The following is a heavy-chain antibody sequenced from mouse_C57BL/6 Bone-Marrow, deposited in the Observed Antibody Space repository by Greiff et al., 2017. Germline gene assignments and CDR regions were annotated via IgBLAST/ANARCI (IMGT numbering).Heavy chain of an antibody. CDR2: MHPNGGSP. J-gene: IGHJ4*01. CDR1: GYTFTNYW. D-gene: IGHD2-4*01. Sequence: QVQLQQPGAELVKPGASVKLSCKASGYTFTNYWMHWVKQRPGQGLEWIGMMHPNGGSPDYNEKFKSEATLSVDKSSRTAYMELSSLTSEDSAVYYCARSYDYDDYTMDYWGQETSGTVSS. V-gene: IGHV1-64*01. CDR3: ARSYDYDDYTMDY.